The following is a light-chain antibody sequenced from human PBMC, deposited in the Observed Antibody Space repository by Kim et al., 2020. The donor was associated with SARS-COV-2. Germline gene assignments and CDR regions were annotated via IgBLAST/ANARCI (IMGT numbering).Light chain of an antibody. CDR1: QSVSSN. CDR2: SAS. CDR3: QQYNNWPPRPT. V-gene: IGKV3-15*01. J-gene: IGKJ4*01. Sequence: PGEITTLPCRANQSVSSNFDLDQQTPGQAPSPLIYSASTRATGIPTRFSGSGSGPEFTLTINSVQSEDFAVYYCQQYNNWPPRPTFGGGTKVDIK.